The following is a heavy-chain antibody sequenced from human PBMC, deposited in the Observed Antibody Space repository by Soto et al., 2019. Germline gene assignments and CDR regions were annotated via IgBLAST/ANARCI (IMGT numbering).Heavy chain of an antibody. Sequence: SATLSLTCTVSGGSISSYYWSWIRQPPGKGLEWIGYIYYSGSTNYNPSLKSRVTISVDTSKNQFSLKLSSVTAADTAVYYCARGGYCSSTSCLYYYYYYGMDVWGQGTTVTVSS. V-gene: IGHV4-59*01. J-gene: IGHJ6*02. CDR3: ARGGYCSSTSCLYYYYYYGMDV. CDR2: IYYSGST. D-gene: IGHD2-2*01. CDR1: GGSISSYY.